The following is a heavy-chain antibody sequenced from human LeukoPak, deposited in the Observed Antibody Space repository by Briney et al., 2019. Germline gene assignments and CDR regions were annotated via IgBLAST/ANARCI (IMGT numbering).Heavy chain of an antibody. CDR3: ARDYCSSTSCYRSSNGMDV. Sequence: GGSLRLSCAASGFTFSTYAMHWVRQAPGKGLEWVAVISYDGSNKYYADSVKGRFTISRDNSKNTLYLQMNSLRAEDTAVYYCARDYCSSTSCYRSSNGMDVWGQGTTVTVSS. J-gene: IGHJ6*02. CDR2: ISYDGSNK. D-gene: IGHD2-2*01. V-gene: IGHV3-30-3*01. CDR1: GFTFSTYA.